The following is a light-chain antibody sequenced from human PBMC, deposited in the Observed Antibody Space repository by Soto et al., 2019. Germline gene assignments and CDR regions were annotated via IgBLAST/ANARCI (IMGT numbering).Light chain of an antibody. CDR2: GAS. CDR1: QSVSSN. CDR3: QQYGSSGT. Sequence: EIVLTQSPGTLCLSPGERATLSCRASQSVSSNLAWYQQKPGQAPRLLIYGASNRATGIPDRFSGSGSGTDFTLTISRLEPEDFAVYYCQQYGSSGTFGQGTKVDI. J-gene: IGKJ1*01. V-gene: IGKV3-20*01.